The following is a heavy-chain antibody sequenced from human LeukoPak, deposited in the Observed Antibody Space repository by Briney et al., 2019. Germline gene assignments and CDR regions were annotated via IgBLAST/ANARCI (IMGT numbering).Heavy chain of an antibody. J-gene: IGHJ4*02. V-gene: IGHV4-39*01. CDR2: IYYSGST. D-gene: IGHD2-2*01. Sequence: SETLSLTCTVSGGSITNSTYYWGWIRQPPGKGLECIGSIYYSGSTYYNPSLKSRVTISVDTSKNQFSLKLSSVTAADTAVYYCARRVYQGPFDYWGQGTLVTVSS. CDR1: GGSITNSTYY. CDR3: ARRVYQGPFDY.